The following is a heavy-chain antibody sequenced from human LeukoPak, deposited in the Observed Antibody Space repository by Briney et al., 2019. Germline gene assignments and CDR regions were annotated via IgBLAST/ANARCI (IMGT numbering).Heavy chain of an antibody. CDR1: GDSISSGSYY. J-gene: IGHJ4*02. D-gene: IGHD1-7*01. V-gene: IGHV4-61*02. Sequence: SQTLSLTCTVSGDSISSGSYYWSWIRQPAGKGLEWIGRIYTTGSTNYNPSLKSRVTISVDTSKSQFSLKLSSVTAADTAVYYCARVYDWKYILAHLGQGTLVTVSS. CDR2: IYTTGST. CDR3: ARVYDWKYILAH.